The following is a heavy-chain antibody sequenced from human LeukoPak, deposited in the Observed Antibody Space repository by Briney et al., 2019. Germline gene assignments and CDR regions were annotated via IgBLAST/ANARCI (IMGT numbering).Heavy chain of an antibody. J-gene: IGHJ4*02. V-gene: IGHV4-31*03. CDR2: IYYSGST. CDR1: GGSISSSSYY. D-gene: IGHD3-22*01. Sequence: SETLSLTCTVSGGSISSSSYYWGWIHQHPGKGLEWIGYIYYSGSTYYNPSLKSRVTISVDTSKNQFSLKLSSVTAADTAVYYCAREKGYYDSSGHFDYWGQGTLVTVSS. CDR3: AREKGYYDSSGHFDY.